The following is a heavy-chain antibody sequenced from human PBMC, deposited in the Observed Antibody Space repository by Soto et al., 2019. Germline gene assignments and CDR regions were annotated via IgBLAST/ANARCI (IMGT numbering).Heavy chain of an antibody. V-gene: IGHV4-34*01. CDR3: ARGYSDFWSGYNGMDV. D-gene: IGHD3-3*01. CDR1: GGSFSGYY. Sequence: PSETPSLTCAVYGGSFSGYYWSWIRQPPGKGLEWIGEINHSGSTNYNPSLKSRVTISVDTSKNQFSLKLSSVTAADTAVYYCARGYSDFWSGYNGMDVWGQGTTVTVSS. CDR2: INHSGST. J-gene: IGHJ6*02.